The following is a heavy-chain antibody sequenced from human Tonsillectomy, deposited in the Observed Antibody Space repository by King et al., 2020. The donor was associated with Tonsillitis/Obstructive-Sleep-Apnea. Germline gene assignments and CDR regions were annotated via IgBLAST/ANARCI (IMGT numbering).Heavy chain of an antibody. CDR2: INPSGGST. Sequence: QLVQSGAEVKKPGASVKVSCKASGYTFTSYYMHWVRQAPGQGLEWMGIINPSGGSTSYAQKFQGRVTMTRETSTSTVYMELSSLRSEDTAVYYCAREGLRFLEWLPPYYYYMDVWGKGTTVTVSS. CDR1: GYTFTSYY. CDR3: AREGLRFLEWLPPYYYYMDV. D-gene: IGHD3-3*01. J-gene: IGHJ6*03. V-gene: IGHV1-46*01.